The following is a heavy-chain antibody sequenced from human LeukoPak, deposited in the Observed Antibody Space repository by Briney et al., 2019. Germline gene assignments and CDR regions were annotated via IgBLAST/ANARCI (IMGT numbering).Heavy chain of an antibody. J-gene: IGHJ3*02. D-gene: IGHD1-26*01. CDR2: IRPSDSDV. V-gene: IGHV5-51*01. Sequence: GESLKISCKGSGYSFTNYWIDWVRQMPGKGLEWMRIIRPSDSDVRYSPSFEGQVTLSADKSINTAYLQWSSLKASDTAIYFCARHRSGDYSDASPIWGQGTMVTVSS. CDR3: ARHRSGDYSDASPI. CDR1: GYSFTNYW.